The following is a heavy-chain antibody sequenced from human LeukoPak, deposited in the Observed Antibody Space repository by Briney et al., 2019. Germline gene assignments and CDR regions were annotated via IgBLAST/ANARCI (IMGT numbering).Heavy chain of an antibody. V-gene: IGHV3-21*01. D-gene: IGHD2-2*01. CDR1: GFNFNDAW. J-gene: IGHJ4*02. CDR3: AREGYCSITSCHFDY. CDR2: ISSSSAYT. Sequence: PGESLRLSCAASGFNFNDAWMNWVRQAPGKGLEWVSSISSSSAYTYYADSVKGRFTISRDNTKNSLYLQMSSLRAEDTAVYYCAREGYCSITSCHFDYWGQGTLVTVSS.